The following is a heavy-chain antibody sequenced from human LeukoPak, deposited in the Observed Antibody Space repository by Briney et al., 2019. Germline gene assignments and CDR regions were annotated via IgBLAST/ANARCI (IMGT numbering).Heavy chain of an antibody. CDR3: ARDKPAAGANYFDY. D-gene: IGHD6-13*01. CDR1: GGSITSGNW. V-gene: IGHV4-4*03. Sequence: PGTLSLTCAVSGGSITSGNWWTWVRQPPGKGLEWIGEIYHSGSTNYNPSLKSRVTISVDKSKNQFSLNLSSVTAADTAVYYCARDKPAAGANYFDYWGQGTLVTVSS. CDR2: IYHSGST. J-gene: IGHJ4*02.